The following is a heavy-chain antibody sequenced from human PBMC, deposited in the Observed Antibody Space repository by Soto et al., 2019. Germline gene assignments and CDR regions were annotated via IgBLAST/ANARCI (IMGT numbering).Heavy chain of an antibody. J-gene: IGHJ4*02. V-gene: IGHV5-51*01. CDR1: GYSFTTYY. D-gene: IGHD4-17*01. CDR3: ARQGNGAEGFDY. Sequence: GWSLKISCKGSGYSFTTYYIGWVRQMPGKGLEWMGIFYPGDSDTRYSPSFQGQVTISADRSISTAYLQWSSLKPSDTAMYYCARQGNGAEGFDYWGQGTLVTVSS. CDR2: FYPGDSDT.